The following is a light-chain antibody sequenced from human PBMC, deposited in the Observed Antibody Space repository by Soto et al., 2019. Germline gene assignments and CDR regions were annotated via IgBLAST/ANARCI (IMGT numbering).Light chain of an antibody. V-gene: IGLV2-14*03. J-gene: IGLJ2*01. CDR2: NVT. Sequence: QSALTQVASVSGSPGQAITISCTGTSSDVGGYDDGSWYQQHPDQAPKLMIYNVTYRPSGVSDRFSGSKSGDTDSLTISGLQAEDESNYFCSSYTNTNTVVFGGGTQLTVL. CDR3: SSYTNTNTVV. CDR1: SSDVGGYDD.